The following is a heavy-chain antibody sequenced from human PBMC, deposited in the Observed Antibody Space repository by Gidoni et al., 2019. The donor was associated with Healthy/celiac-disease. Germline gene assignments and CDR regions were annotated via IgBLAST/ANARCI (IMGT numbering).Heavy chain of an antibody. CDR3: ARARSGYNYYYYYGMDV. D-gene: IGHD3-3*01. V-gene: IGHV4-34*01. Sequence: QVQLQQWGAGLLKPSETLYLTCAVYGGSFSGYYWSWIRTPPGKGLEWIGEINHIGSTNYNPSLKSRVTISLDMSNNQFSLKLSSVTAADTAVYYCARARSGYNYYYYYGMDVWGQGTTVTVSS. CDR2: INHIGST. J-gene: IGHJ6*02. CDR1: GGSFSGYY.